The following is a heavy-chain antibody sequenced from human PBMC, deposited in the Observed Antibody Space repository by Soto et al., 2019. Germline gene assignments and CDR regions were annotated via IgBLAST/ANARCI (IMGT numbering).Heavy chain of an antibody. V-gene: IGHV1-2*04. CDR3: ARAVRGVIIPFDY. D-gene: IGHD3-10*02. Sequence: ASLKLSCKASGYTFTGYYMHWVRQAPGQGLEWMGWINPNSGGTNYAQKFQGWVTMTRDTSISTAYMELSRLRSDDTAVYYCARAVRGVIIPFDYWGQGTLVTVSS. CDR1: GYTFTGYY. CDR2: INPNSGGT. J-gene: IGHJ4*02.